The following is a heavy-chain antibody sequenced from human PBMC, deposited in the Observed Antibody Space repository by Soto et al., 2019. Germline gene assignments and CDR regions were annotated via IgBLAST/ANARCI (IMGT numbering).Heavy chain of an antibody. CDR3: ARGRGYSGYDSYY. CDR1: GGYFIGYC. D-gene: IGHD5-12*01. CDR2: INHSGST. V-gene: IGHV4-34*01. J-gene: IGHJ4*02. Sequence: SETLCVTWAVDGGYFIGYCWSWIRKPPGKGLEWIGEINHSGSTNYNPSLKSRVTISVDTSKNQFSLKLSSVTAADTAVYYCARGRGYSGYDSYYWGQGTLVTVSS.